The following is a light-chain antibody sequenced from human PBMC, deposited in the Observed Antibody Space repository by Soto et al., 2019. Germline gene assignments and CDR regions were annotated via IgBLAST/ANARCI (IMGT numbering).Light chain of an antibody. CDR1: SSNIGSNT. CDR3: AAWDDSLDGVV. V-gene: IGLV1-44*01. J-gene: IGLJ2*01. CDR2: SNN. Sequence: QPVLTPPPSASGTPGQRVTISCSGSSSNIGSNTVNWYQQLPGTAPKLLIYSNNQRPSGVPDRFSGSKSGTSASLAISGLQSEDEADYYCAAWDDSLDGVVFGEGTKVTVL.